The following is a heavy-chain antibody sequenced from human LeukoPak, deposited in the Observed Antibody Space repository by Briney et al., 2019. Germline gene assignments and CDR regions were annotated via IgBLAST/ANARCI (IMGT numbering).Heavy chain of an antibody. Sequence: PGRSLRLSCAASGFTFSSYGMHWVRQAPGKGLEWVAVIWYDGSNKYYADSVKGRFTISRDNSKNTLYLQMNSLRAEDTAVYYCARERDDSSGDSDYWGQGTLVTVSS. CDR1: GFTFSSYG. D-gene: IGHD3-22*01. J-gene: IGHJ4*02. CDR2: IWYDGSNK. V-gene: IGHV3-33*01. CDR3: ARERDDSSGDSDY.